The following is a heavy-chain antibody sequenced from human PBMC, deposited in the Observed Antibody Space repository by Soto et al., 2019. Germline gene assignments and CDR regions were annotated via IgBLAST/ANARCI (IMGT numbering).Heavy chain of an antibody. D-gene: IGHD6-19*01. CDR2: MSYDGTNE. V-gene: IGHV3-30*04. CDR1: GFSFTHYT. Sequence: SLRLSCAASGFSFTHYTINWVRQAPGKGLEWVAVMSYDGTNEYYADSVKGRFTTSRDNSKSTVYLQMNSLTPEDTALYYCARKWGTYSSASLDYWGLGTLVTVSS. J-gene: IGHJ4*02. CDR3: ARKWGTYSSASLDY.